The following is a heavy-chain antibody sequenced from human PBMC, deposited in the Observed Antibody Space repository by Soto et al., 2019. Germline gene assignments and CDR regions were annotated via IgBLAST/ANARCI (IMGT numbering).Heavy chain of an antibody. D-gene: IGHD2-2*01. CDR2: ISYDGSNK. V-gene: IGHV3-30*18. Sequence: QVQLVESGGGVVQPGRSLRLSCAASGFTFRSYGMHWVRQAPGKGLEWVAVISYDGSNKYYADSVKGRFTISRDNSKKTLYMEMNSLRAEDTAVYYCAKLGYCSSTSCYARLDAFDIWGQGTMVTVSS. CDR3: AKLGYCSSTSCYARLDAFDI. CDR1: GFTFRSYG. J-gene: IGHJ3*02.